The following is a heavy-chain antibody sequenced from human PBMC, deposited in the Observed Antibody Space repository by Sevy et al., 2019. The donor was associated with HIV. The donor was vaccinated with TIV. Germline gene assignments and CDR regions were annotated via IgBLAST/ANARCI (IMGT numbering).Heavy chain of an antibody. J-gene: IGHJ4*01. CDR2: ISYEGTET. Sequence: GESLKISCAASDFAFSSHAMHWVRQAPGKGLEWVATISYEGTETFYAASVGGRFTISRDNSKNMLSLQINSLRPEDTAVYYCARDGGYSIKWYPLYWGHGTLVTVSS. V-gene: IGHV3-30-3*01. D-gene: IGHD6-13*01. CDR1: DFAFSSHA. CDR3: ARDGGYSIKWYPLY.